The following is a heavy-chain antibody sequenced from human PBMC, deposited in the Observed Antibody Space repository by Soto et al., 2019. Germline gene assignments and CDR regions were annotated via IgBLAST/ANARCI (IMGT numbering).Heavy chain of an antibody. CDR1: GYTFTSYG. V-gene: IGHV1-18*01. Sequence: ASVKVSCKASGYTFTSYGISWVRQAPGQGLEWMGWISAYNGNTNYAQKLQGRVTMTTDTSTSTAYMELRSLRSDDTAVYYCARGVYYYESRGYSMLLVTWGRGTMVSAS. D-gene: IGHD3-22*01. CDR2: ISAYNGNT. CDR3: ARGVYYYESRGYSMLLVT. J-gene: IGHJ3*01.